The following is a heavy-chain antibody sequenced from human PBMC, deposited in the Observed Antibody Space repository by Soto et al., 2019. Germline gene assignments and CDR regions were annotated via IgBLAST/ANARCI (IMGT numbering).Heavy chain of an antibody. CDR2: VYTSGTT. CDR1: GASMNTYF. J-gene: IGHJ3*02. V-gene: IGHV4-4*07. D-gene: IGHD3-10*01. Sequence: QVQLQESGPGLVKPSETLSLTCSVSGASMNTYFWSWIRQPAGKGLEWIGRVYTSGTTNYNPSLKSRVTMSVDTSKKQVSLKLISLTAADTGLYYCARVEPDTGEGFDIWGQGTMVTVSS. CDR3: ARVEPDTGEGFDI.